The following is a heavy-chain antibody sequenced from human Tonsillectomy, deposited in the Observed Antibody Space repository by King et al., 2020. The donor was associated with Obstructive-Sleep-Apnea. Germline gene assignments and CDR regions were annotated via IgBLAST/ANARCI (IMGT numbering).Heavy chain of an antibody. J-gene: IGHJ4*02. CDR2: IRYDGSNK. Sequence: QLVQSGGGVVQPGGSLRLSCAASGFIFSNYAMHWVRQAPGKGLEWVAFIRYDGSNKYYADSVKGRFTISRDNSKNTLYLQMNSLRTEDTAVYYGAKDTSSVAYWGQGTLVTVSS. CDR1: GFIFSNYA. V-gene: IGHV3-30*02. D-gene: IGHD1-1*01. CDR3: AKDTSSVAY.